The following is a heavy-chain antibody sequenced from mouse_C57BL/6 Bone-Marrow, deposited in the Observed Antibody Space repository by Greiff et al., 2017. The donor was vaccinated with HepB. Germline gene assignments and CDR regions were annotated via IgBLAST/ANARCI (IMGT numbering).Heavy chain of an antibody. Sequence: QVQLQQSGAELVRPGTSVKMSCKASGYTFTNYWIGWAKQRPGHGLEWIGDIYPGGGYTNYNEKFKGKATLTADKSSSTAYMQLSSLTSEDSAVYFCARSGGFAYWGQGTLVTVSA. CDR3: ARSGGFAY. D-gene: IGHD3-2*02. CDR1: GYTFTNYW. CDR2: IYPGGGYT. V-gene: IGHV1-63*01. J-gene: IGHJ3*01.